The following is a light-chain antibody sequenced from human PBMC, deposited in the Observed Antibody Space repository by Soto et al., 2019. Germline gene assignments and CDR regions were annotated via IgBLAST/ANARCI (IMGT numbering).Light chain of an antibody. CDR3: QQSFGSPPIT. CDR1: QSVSSN. Sequence: EIVMTQSPATLSVSPGERATLSCRASQSVSSNLAWYQHKPGQAPRLLISGASTRATGIPARFSGSGSGTEFTLTISSLQSEDFAMYYCQQSFGSPPITFGQGTRLEIK. CDR2: GAS. V-gene: IGKV3-15*01. J-gene: IGKJ5*01.